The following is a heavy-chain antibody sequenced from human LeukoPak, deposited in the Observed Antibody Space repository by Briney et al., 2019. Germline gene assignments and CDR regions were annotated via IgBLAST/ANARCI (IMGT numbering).Heavy chain of an antibody. CDR3: ASTINHPFDY. J-gene: IGHJ4*02. Sequence: PGGSLRLSCAASGFTFSSYGMHWVRQAPGKGLEWVAVIWYDGSNKCYADSVKGRFTISRDNSKNTLYLQMNSLRAEDTAVYYCASTINHPFDYWGQGTLVTVSS. CDR2: IWYDGSNK. D-gene: IGHD1-14*01. CDR1: GFTFSSYG. V-gene: IGHV3-33*01.